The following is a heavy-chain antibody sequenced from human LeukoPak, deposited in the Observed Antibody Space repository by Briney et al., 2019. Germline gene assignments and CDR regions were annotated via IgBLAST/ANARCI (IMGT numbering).Heavy chain of an antibody. J-gene: IGHJ4*02. CDR2: ISRSGSTT. Sequence: GGSLRLSCVGSGFTFSADSLNWVRQAPNKGLEWIPYISRSGSTTYYGDSVKGRATISRDNAKNSMFLQLNNLRDEDTAVYFCARDRPGNYYFQSWGQGALVIVSS. CDR3: ARDRPGNYYFQS. CDR1: GFTFSADS. V-gene: IGHV3-48*02.